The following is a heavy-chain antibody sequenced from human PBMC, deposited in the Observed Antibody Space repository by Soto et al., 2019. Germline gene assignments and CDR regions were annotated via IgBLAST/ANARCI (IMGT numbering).Heavy chain of an antibody. CDR2: IDPSDSYT. V-gene: IGHV5-10-1*01. CDR1: GYSFTSYW. J-gene: IGHJ6*02. Sequence: PGESLKISCNGSGYSFTSYWISWVRQMPGKGLEWMGRIDPSDSYTNYSPSFQGHVTISADKSISTAYLQWSSLKASDTAMYYCARHYYYGSGHYGIDVWGQGTTVTVSS. D-gene: IGHD3-10*01. CDR3: ARHYYYGSGHYGIDV.